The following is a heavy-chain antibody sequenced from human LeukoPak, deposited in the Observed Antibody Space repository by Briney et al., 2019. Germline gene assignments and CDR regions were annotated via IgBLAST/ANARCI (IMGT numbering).Heavy chain of an antibody. CDR1: GFTFSSCA. CDR3: ARDRAYGDYRDAFDI. J-gene: IGHJ3*02. Sequence: GRSLRLSCAASGFTFSSCAMHWVRQAPGKGLEWVAVISYDGSNKYYADSVKGRFTISRDNSKNTLYLQMNSLRAEDTAVYYCARDRAYGDYRDAFDIWGQGTMVTVSS. D-gene: IGHD4-17*01. CDR2: ISYDGSNK. V-gene: IGHV3-30*04.